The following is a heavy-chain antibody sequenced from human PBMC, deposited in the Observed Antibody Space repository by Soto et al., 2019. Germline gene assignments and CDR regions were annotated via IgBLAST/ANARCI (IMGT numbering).Heavy chain of an antibody. V-gene: IGHV1-24*01. J-gene: IGHJ4*02. CDR3: ATDDSHGYYTFDY. CDR1: GKTLSEVS. CDR2: FEPEDGEI. D-gene: IGHD3-22*01. Sequence: ASVKVSCKVYGKTLSEVSIHWVRQAPGVGPEWMGGFEPEDGEIVYAQMFQGRITMTEDTSTETAHIELSSLRSEDTAIYYCATDDSHGYYTFDYWGQGSLVTVSS.